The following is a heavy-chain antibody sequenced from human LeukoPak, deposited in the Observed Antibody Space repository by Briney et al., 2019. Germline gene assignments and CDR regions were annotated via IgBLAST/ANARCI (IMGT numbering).Heavy chain of an antibody. CDR3: ARDRTTYGSSSFAY. CDR1: GFTFRHHY. V-gene: IGHV3-11*04. Sequence: GGSLRLSCAASGFTFRHHYMTGIRHAPGEGLEGVLYIGTGNTIYYADSVKARFPISRDKAKNSLYLTMSSLRAEATAVYYCARDRTTYGSSSFAYGGQGTLVTVSS. CDR2: IGTGNTI. D-gene: IGHD6-6*01. J-gene: IGHJ4*02.